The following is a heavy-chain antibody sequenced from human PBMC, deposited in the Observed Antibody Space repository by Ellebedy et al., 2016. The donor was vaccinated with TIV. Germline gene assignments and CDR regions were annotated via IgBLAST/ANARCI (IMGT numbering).Heavy chain of an antibody. Sequence: SETLSLTXAVSGGSFSGYFWGWIRQSPGKGLEWIGEIYHNGTTRYNPSLKSRVTISLDTSRKQFSLNITSVTAADTALYFCARGSMVRGLAGWGQGTLVTVSS. V-gene: IGHV4-34*01. CDR3: ARGSMVRGLAG. D-gene: IGHD3-10*01. J-gene: IGHJ4*02. CDR2: IYHNGTT. CDR1: GGSFSGYF.